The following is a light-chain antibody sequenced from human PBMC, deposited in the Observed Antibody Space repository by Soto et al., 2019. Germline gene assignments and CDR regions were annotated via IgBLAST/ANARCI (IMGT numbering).Light chain of an antibody. V-gene: IGKV3-20*01. J-gene: IGKJ1*01. CDR1: QSVSSNC. Sequence: IVLTQSPGTLSLYPGEGATLSCRASQSVSSNCLAWYQQKPGPAPRLLIYGASSRATGIPDKFSGSGSRTDFTLTISRLEPEDFAMYYCQQYGTSPQTFGQGTKVDIK. CDR3: QQYGTSPQT. CDR2: GAS.